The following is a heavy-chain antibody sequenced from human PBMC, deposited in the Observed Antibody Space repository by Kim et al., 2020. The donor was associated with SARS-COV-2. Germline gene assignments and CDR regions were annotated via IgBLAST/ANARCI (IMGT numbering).Heavy chain of an antibody. D-gene: IGHD5-12*01. V-gene: IGHV3-48*03. J-gene: IGHJ6*02. CDR3: ARAGYDYGYYYGMDV. Sequence: EPVKGRFTISRDNAKISLSLQLNSLRDEDTAVYYCARAGYDYGYYYGMDVWGQGTTVTVSS.